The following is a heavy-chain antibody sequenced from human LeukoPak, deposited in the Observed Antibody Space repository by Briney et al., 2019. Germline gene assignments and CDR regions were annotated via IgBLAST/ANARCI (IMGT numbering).Heavy chain of an antibody. Sequence: GSSVKVSCKASGGTFTSYAISWVRQAPGQGLEWMGGIIPIFGTANYAQKLQGRVTITADESTSTAYMELSSLRSEDTAVYYCARGDPAAPTGYYYYMDVWGKGTTVTVSS. CDR3: ARGDPAAPTGYYYYMDV. CDR2: IIPIFGTA. J-gene: IGHJ6*03. CDR1: GGTFTSYA. V-gene: IGHV1-69*01. D-gene: IGHD2-2*01.